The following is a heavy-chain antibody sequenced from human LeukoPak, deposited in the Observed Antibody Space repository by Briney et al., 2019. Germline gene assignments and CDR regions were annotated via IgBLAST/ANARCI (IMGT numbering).Heavy chain of an antibody. D-gene: IGHD3-10*01. V-gene: IGHV1-2*02. CDR3: ARAWAYHYGSATYSNQIFDF. CDR1: GYTFTGYY. Sequence: ASVKVSCKASGYTFTGYYMHWVRQAPGQGLEWMGWINPNSGGTNYAQKFQGRLTMTRDTSITTAYMELSSLTSDDTAIYYCARAWAYHYGSATYSNQIFDFWGQGTLVTVSS. J-gene: IGHJ4*02. CDR2: INPNSGGT.